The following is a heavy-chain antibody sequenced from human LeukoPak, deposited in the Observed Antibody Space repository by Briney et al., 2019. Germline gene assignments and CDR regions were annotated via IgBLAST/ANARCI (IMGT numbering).Heavy chain of an antibody. J-gene: IGHJ4*02. CDR3: ARGPNRYSSGWYYFDY. D-gene: IGHD6-19*01. CDR1: GGSISSYY. Sequence: SETLSLTCTVSGGSISSYYWSWIRQPPGKGLEWIGYIYYSGSTNYNPSLKSRVTISVDTSKNEFSLKLSSVTDADTAVYFCARGPNRYSSGWYYFDYWGQGTLVTVSS. CDR2: IYYSGST. V-gene: IGHV4-59*01.